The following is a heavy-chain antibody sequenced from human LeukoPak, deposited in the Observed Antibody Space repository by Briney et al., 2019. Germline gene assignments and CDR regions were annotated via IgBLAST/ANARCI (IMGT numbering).Heavy chain of an antibody. CDR3: ARNVIVGAVFAN. V-gene: IGHV1-18*01. Sequence: ASVKVSCKASGYTFTSYGINWVRQAPGQGLEWMGWISAYNGNTNSAQKLQGRVTMTTDTTANTAYMELRSLRSDDTAVYYCARNVIVGAVFANWGQGTLVTVSS. CDR2: ISAYNGNT. D-gene: IGHD1-26*01. CDR1: GYTFTSYG. J-gene: IGHJ4*02.